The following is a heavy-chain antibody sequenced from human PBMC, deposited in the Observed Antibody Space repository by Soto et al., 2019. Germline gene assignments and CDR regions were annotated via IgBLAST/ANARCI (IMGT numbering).Heavy chain of an antibody. CDR1: GFTFSTYE. D-gene: IGHD6-13*01. CDR3: VRDTRRASAAASLDY. Sequence: EVQLVESGGGLVQPGGSLRLSCAASGFTFSTYEFNWVRQAPGRGLEWISYISVSGNIIKYADSVKGRFTISRDNAENSLHLHMSSLRVDDTAVYFCVRDTRRASAAASLDYWGQGTQVIVSS. J-gene: IGHJ4*02. CDR2: ISVSGNII. V-gene: IGHV3-48*03.